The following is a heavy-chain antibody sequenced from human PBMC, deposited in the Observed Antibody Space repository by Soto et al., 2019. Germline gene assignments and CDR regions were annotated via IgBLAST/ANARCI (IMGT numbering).Heavy chain of an antibody. J-gene: IGHJ4*02. D-gene: IGHD3-10*01. CDR2: IWYDGSNK. V-gene: IGHV3-33*01. Sequence: QVQLVESGGGVVQPGRSLRLSCAASGFTFSSYGMHWVRQAPGKGLEWVAVIWYDGSNKYYADSVKGRFTISRDNSKNTLYLQMNSLRAEDTAVYYCARDVEYYYGSGSRGGGYYFDYWGQGTLVTVSS. CDR1: GFTFSSYG. CDR3: ARDVEYYYGSGSRGGGYYFDY.